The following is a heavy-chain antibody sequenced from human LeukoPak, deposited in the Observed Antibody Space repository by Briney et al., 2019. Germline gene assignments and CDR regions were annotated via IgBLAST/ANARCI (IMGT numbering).Heavy chain of an antibody. Sequence: GGSLRLSCAASGFTFSSYAMHWVRQAPGKGLEWVAVISYDGSNKYYADSVKGRFTISRDNSKNTLYLQMNSLRAEDTAVYYCAREYYDILTGYHDAFDIWGQGTMVTASS. CDR3: AREYYDILTGYHDAFDI. D-gene: IGHD3-9*01. V-gene: IGHV3-30*04. CDR1: GFTFSSYA. CDR2: ISYDGSNK. J-gene: IGHJ3*02.